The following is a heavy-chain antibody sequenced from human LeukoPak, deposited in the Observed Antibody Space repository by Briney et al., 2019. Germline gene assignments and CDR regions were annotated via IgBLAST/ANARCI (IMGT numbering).Heavy chain of an antibody. CDR2: ISGSGGST. D-gene: IGHD1-1*01. J-gene: IGHJ4*02. V-gene: IGHV3-23*01. CDR1: GFTFSNAW. Sequence: PGGSLRLSCAASGFTFSNAWMSWVRQAPGKGLEWVSAISGSGGSTYYADSVKGRFTISRDNSKNTLYLQMNSLRAEDTAVYYCAKETNGSFDYWGQGTLVTVSS. CDR3: AKETNGSFDY.